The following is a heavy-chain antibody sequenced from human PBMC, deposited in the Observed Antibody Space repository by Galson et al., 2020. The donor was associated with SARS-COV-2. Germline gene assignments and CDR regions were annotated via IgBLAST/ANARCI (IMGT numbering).Heavy chain of an antibody. CDR3: ARARVYYGSGSPFDY. D-gene: IGHD3-10*01. V-gene: IGHV4-30-2*01. CDR2: IYHSGST. J-gene: IGHJ4*02. CDR1: GGSISSGGYS. Sequence: SETLSLTCAVSGGSISSGGYSWSWIRQPPGKGLEWIGYIYHSGSTYYNPSLKSRVTISVDRSKNQFSLKLSSVTAADTAVYYCARARVYYGSGSPFDYWGQGTLVTVSS.